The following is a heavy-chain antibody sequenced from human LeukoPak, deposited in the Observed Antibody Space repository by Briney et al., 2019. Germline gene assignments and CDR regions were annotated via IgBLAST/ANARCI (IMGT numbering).Heavy chain of an antibody. CDR3: ARDTFQPGLIDS. Sequence: GGSLRLSCAPSGLTLSLYAMNWVRQPPGKGLEWVSYINDDSSDIHYAGSVRARFTISREDARKTLYLQLSSLRVEDTAGYYCARDTFQPGLIDSWGQGTLVTVSS. D-gene: IGHD2-2*01. J-gene: IGHJ4*02. CDR1: GLTLSLYA. V-gene: IGHV3-21*05. CDR2: INDDSSDI.